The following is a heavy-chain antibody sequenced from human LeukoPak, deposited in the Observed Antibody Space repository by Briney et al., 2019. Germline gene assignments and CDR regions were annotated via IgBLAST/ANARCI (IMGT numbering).Heavy chain of an antibody. CDR1: GFTFSSFA. CDR3: AKSHSVAQRGYFDY. D-gene: IGHD2-15*01. V-gene: IGHV3-23*01. CDR2: ISDSGGST. J-gene: IGHJ4*02. Sequence: GGSLRLSCAASGFTFSSFAMTWVRQAPGKGLEWVSTISDSGGSTYYADAVKGRFTISRDNSEDTLYAQMNSLRAEDAAVYYCAKSHSVAQRGYFDYWGQGTLVTVSS.